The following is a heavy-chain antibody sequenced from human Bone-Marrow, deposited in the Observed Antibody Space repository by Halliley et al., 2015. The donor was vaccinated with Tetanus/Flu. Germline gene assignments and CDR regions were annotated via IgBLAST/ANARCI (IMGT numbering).Heavy chain of an antibody. CDR3: ARGRSGTYNSAFES. D-gene: IGHD1-26*01. Sequence: WIGYVYSSGSTNYNPSLKSRVTMSVDTSKKQFSLKLTSVTAADTAVYYCARGRSGTYNSAFESWGQGAPVTVSS. V-gene: IGHV4-59*09. J-gene: IGHJ4*02. CDR2: VYSSGST.